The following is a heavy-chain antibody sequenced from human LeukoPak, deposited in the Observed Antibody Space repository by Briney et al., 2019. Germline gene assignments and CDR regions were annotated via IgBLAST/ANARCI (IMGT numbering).Heavy chain of an antibody. D-gene: IGHD7-27*01. CDR3: ARTRLTGDFYYYYMDV. Sequence: ASVKVSCKASGYTFTGYYMHWVRQAPGQGLEWMGWINPNSGGTNYAQKFQGRVTMTRDTSISTAYMELSRLRSDDTAVYYCARTRLTGDFYYYYMDVWGKGTTVTVSS. V-gene: IGHV1-2*02. CDR2: INPNSGGT. CDR1: GYTFTGYY. J-gene: IGHJ6*03.